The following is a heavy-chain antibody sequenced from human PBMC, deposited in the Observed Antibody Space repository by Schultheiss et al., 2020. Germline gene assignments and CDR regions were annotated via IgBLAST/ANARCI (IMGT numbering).Heavy chain of an antibody. CDR1: GFTFSSYG. CDR3: AKGTIFGVVSYYYYGMDV. Sequence: GGSLRLSCAASGFTFSSYGMHWVRQAPGKGLEWVAVISYDGSNKYYADSVKGRFTISRDNSKNTLYLQMNSLRAEDTAVYYCAKGTIFGVVSYYYYGMDVWGKGTTVTVSS. V-gene: IGHV3-30*18. D-gene: IGHD3-3*01. CDR2: ISYDGSNK. J-gene: IGHJ6*04.